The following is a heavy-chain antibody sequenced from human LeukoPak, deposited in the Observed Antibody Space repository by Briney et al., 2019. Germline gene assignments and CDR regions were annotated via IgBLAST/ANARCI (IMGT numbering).Heavy chain of an antibody. CDR3: ARFPGVYGELHY. V-gene: IGHV3-48*03. CDR1: GIIFSSYE. CDR2: ISSSGSTI. J-gene: IGHJ4*02. D-gene: IGHD1-26*01. Sequence: PGGSLRLSCVASGIIFSSYEMNWVRQAPGKGLEWVSYISSSGSTIYYADSVKGRFTISRDNAKNSLYLQMNSLRAEDTAVYYCARFPGVYGELHYWGQGTLVTVSS.